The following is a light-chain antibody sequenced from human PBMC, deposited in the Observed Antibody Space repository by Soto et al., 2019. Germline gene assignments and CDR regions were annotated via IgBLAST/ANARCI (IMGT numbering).Light chain of an antibody. CDR2: KVS. CDR3: MQCTHLPPYT. V-gene: IGKV2-30*02. CDR1: QSLVHSDGNTY. Sequence: DVVMTQSPLSLPVTLGQPASISCRSSQSLVHSDGNTYLNWFHQRPGQSPRRLIYKVSNRESGVPDRFSGSWSETDITLKISGVEAEDVGVYYCMQCTHLPPYTFGLWTKLEIK. J-gene: IGKJ2*01.